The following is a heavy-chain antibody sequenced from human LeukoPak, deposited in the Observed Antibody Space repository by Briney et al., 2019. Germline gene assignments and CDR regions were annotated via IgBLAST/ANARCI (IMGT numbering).Heavy chain of an antibody. V-gene: IGHV1-18*01. CDR2: ISAYTGKT. Sequence: GASVKVSCKASGYTFTSYGISWVRQAPGQGLEWMGWISAYTGKTNYAQKLQGRVTMTTDTSTSTAYMELRSLRSDDTAVYYCARVPPNMIPFGGVIVPFDYWGQGSLVTVSS. J-gene: IGHJ4*02. D-gene: IGHD3-16*02. CDR1: GYTFTSYG. CDR3: ARVPPNMIPFGGVIVPFDY.